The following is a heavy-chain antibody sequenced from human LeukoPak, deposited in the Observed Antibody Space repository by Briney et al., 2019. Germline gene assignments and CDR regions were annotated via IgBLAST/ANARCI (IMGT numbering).Heavy chain of an antibody. J-gene: IGHJ4*02. CDR1: GGSINSYY. V-gene: IGHV4-59*01. Sequence: PSETLSLTCTVSGGSINSYYRSWIRQPPGKGLEWIGYISYSGSTNYNPSLKSRVTISVDTSKNQFFLKLSSVTAADTALYYCTRGNANWGQGTLVTVSS. CDR3: TRGNAN. CDR2: ISYSGST.